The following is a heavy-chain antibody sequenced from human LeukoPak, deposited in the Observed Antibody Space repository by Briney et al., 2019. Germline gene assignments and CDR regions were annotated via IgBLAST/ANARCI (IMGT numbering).Heavy chain of an antibody. CDR2: IGTAGDT. CDR1: GFTFSSYD. CDR3: ARGDFWSGYSGYGMDV. V-gene: IGHV3-13*01. Sequence: GGSLRLSCAASGFTFSSYDMHWVRQATGKGLEWVSAIGTAGDTYYPGSVKGRFTISRESAKNSLYLQMNSLRAGDTAVYYCARGDFWSGYSGYGMDVWGQGTTVTVSS. J-gene: IGHJ6*02. D-gene: IGHD3-3*01.